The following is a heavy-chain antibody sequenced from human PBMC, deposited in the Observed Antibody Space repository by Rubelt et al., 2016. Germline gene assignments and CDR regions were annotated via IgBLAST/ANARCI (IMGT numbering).Heavy chain of an antibody. CDR2: IIPIFGTA. V-gene: IGHV1-69*06. Sequence: QVQLVQSGAEVKKPGSSVKVSCKASGGTFSSYAISWVRQAPGQGLEWMGGIIPIFGTANYAQKFQGRVTITADKSTSTAYMEPSSLRSEDTAVYYCASPPYDILTGYDYYYGMDVWGQGTTVTVSS. CDR1: GGTFSSYA. CDR3: ASPPYDILTGYDYYYGMDV. D-gene: IGHD3-9*01. J-gene: IGHJ6*02.